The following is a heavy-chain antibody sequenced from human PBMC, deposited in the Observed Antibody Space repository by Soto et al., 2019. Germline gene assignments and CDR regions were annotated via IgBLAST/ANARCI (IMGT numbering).Heavy chain of an antibody. CDR3: ARDGFDSSGYRYYFDY. J-gene: IGHJ4*02. CDR1: GFTFSSYS. CDR2: ISSSSSTI. D-gene: IGHD3-22*01. Sequence: EVQLVESGGGLGQPGGSLRLSCAASGFTFSSYSMNWVRQAPRKGLEWVSYISSSSSTIYYADSVKGRFTISRDNSKNSLYLQMNSLRDEDPAVYYCARDGFDSSGYRYYFDYWGQGTLVTVSS. V-gene: IGHV3-48*02.